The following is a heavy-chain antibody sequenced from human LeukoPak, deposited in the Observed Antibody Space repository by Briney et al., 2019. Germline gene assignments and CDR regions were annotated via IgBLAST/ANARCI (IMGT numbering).Heavy chain of an antibody. Sequence: ASVKVSCKASGYTFTSYGISWVRQAPGQGLEWMGWISAYNGNTNYAQKLQGRVTMTTDTSTSTAYMELRSLRSDDTAVYYCARDGIDSSGYYYPYYYYGMDVWGQGTTVTASS. J-gene: IGHJ6*02. CDR3: ARDGIDSSGYYYPYYYYGMDV. D-gene: IGHD3-22*01. V-gene: IGHV1-18*01. CDR2: ISAYNGNT. CDR1: GYTFTSYG.